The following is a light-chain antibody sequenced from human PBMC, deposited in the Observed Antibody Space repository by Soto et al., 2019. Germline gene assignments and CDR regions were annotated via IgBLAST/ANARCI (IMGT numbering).Light chain of an antibody. Sequence: QSVLTQPPSVSGSPGQSVAISCTGTSSDVGGSNGVSWYQQPPGTAPKLMIYDVSNRPSGVPDRFSGSKSGNTASLTISGIQDEVVGDHSRSSYTSSSNYACGTATKVKVL. CDR3: SSYTSSSNYA. V-gene: IGLV2-18*02. J-gene: IGLJ1*01. CDR2: DVS. CDR1: SSDVGGSNG.